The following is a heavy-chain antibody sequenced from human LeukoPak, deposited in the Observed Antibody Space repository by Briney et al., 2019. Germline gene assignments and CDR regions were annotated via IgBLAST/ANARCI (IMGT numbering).Heavy chain of an antibody. CDR3: ARGKDSRMSLADC. D-gene: IGHD5/OR15-5a*01. Sequence: PGGSLRLSCAASGFTFSNYAMHWVRQVPGKGLEYVSAISSKGSYTYYADSVRGRFTISRDNSKDTLYLQMGSLRAEDMAVYYCARGKDSRMSLADCWGQGTLVTVSS. J-gene: IGHJ4*02. CDR1: GFTFSNYA. CDR2: ISSKGSYT. V-gene: IGHV3-64*02.